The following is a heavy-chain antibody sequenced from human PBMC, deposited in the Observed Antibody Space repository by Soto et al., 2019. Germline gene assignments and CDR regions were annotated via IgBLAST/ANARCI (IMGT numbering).Heavy chain of an antibody. D-gene: IGHD3-22*01. J-gene: IGHJ4*02. CDR2: IYYSGST. CDR1: GGSISSGDYY. CDR3: AREREYYYDSSGYYPIRYFDY. V-gene: IGHV4-30-4*01. Sequence: QVQLQESGPGLVKLSQTLSLTCTVSGGSISSGDYYWSWIRQPPGKGLEWIGYIYYSGSTYYNPSLKSRVTISVDTSKNQFSLKLSSVTAADTAVYYCAREREYYYDSSGYYPIRYFDYWGQGTLVTVSS.